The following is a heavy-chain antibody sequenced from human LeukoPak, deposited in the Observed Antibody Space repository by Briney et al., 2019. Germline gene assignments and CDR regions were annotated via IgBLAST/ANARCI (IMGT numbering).Heavy chain of an antibody. V-gene: IGHV1-2*02. CDR1: GYTFTGYY. Sequence: AASMKVSCKASGYTFTGYYMHWVRQAPGQGLEWMGWINPNSGGTNYAQKFQGRVTMTRDTSISTAYMELGRLRSDDTAVYYCARGYCSSTSCYSFDFDYWGQGTPVTVSS. CDR3: ARGYCSSTSCYSFDFDY. D-gene: IGHD2-2*02. CDR2: INPNSGGT. J-gene: IGHJ4*02.